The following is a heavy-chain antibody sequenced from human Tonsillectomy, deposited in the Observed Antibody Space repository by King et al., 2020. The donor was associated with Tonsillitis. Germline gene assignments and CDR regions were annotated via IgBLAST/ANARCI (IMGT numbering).Heavy chain of an antibody. V-gene: IGHV3-21*01. CDR3: VRGDLRNY. J-gene: IGHJ4*02. Sequence: VQLVESGGGLVKPGESLRVSCTGTGFSFTGYTFTWVRQAPGKGLEYISSISSSSSLIFYADSVKGRFTISRDNAANSLYLQMNSLRDGDTAVYYCVRGDLRNYWGQGTLVAVSS. CDR1: GFSFTGYT. D-gene: IGHD3-16*01. CDR2: ISSSSSLI.